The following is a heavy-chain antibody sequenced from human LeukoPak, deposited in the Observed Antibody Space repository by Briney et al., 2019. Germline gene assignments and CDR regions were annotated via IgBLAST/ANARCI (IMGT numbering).Heavy chain of an antibody. V-gene: IGHV4-31*03. CDR1: GGSISSGGYY. CDR2: IYYSGST. J-gene: IGHJ4*02. D-gene: IGHD1-7*01. Sequence: SETLSLTCTVSGGSISSGGYYWSWIRQHPGKGLEWIGYIYYSGSTYYNPSLKSRVTISVDTSKNQFSLKLSSVTAADTAVYYCARGGTTVKDHWGQGTLVTVSS. CDR3: ARGGTTVKDH.